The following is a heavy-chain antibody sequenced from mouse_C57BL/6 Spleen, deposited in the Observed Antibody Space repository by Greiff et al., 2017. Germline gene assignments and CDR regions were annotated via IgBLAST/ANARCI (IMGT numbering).Heavy chain of an antibody. Sequence: QVQLKQPGAELVKPGASVKMSCKASGYTFTSYWITWVKQRPGQGLEWIGDIYPGSGSTNYNEKFKSKATLTVDTSSSTAYMQLSSLTSEDSAVYYCARERGYDRYFDVWGTGTTVTVAA. CDR2: IYPGSGST. D-gene: IGHD2-2*01. J-gene: IGHJ1*03. CDR3: ARERGYDRYFDV. V-gene: IGHV1-55*01. CDR1: GYTFTSYW.